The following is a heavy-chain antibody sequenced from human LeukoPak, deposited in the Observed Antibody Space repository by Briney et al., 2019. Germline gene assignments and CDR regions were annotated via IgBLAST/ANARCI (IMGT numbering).Heavy chain of an antibody. D-gene: IGHD5-18*01. J-gene: IGHJ6*02. Sequence: SETLSLTCTVSGYSISSGYYWGWIRQPPGKGLEWIGSIYHSGSTYYNPSLKSRVTVSVDTSKNQFSLKLSSVTAADTAVYYCASADTAYYYYGMDVWGQGTTVTVSS. V-gene: IGHV4-38-2*02. CDR1: GYSISSGYY. CDR3: ASADTAYYYYGMDV. CDR2: IYHSGST.